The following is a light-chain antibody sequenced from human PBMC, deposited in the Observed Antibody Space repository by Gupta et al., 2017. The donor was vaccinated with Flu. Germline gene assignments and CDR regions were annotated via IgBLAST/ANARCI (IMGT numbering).Light chain of an antibody. J-gene: IGKJ4*01. CDR2: EVS. CDR3: TQSVQLPVT. V-gene: IGKV2D-29*01. Sequence: VTPGQPASVYSKTSLSLLTSDAKKYLYRYLQKPGQPPQLLIYEVSNRVHGVPDRFSGNGSGTHFTLKISRVNAEDVGVYYSTQSVQLPVTFGGGTKVEIK. CDR1: LSLLTSDAKKY.